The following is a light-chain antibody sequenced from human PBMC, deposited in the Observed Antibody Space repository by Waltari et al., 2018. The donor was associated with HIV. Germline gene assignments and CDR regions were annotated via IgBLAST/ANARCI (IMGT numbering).Light chain of an antibody. CDR3: SSYTSSSTLYV. CDR2: EVS. V-gene: IGLV2-14*01. J-gene: IGLJ1*01. CDR1: SRDVGGYNY. Sequence: QSALTQPASVSGSPGQSITIPCTGTSRDVGGYNYVSWYQQHPGKVPKLMIFEVSNRPSGVSNRFSGSKSGNTASLTISGLQAEDEADYYCSSYTSSSTLYVFGSGTKVTVL.